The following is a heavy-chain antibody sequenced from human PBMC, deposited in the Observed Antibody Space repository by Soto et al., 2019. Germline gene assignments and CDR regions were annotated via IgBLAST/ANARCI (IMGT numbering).Heavy chain of an antibody. CDR2: INAGNGNT. V-gene: IGHV1-3*01. J-gene: IGHJ5*02. D-gene: IGHD6-13*01. CDR1: GYTFTSYA. CDR3: ARDQGIAAALTDP. Sequence: QVQLVQSGAEVKKPGASVKVSCKASGYTFTSYAIHWVRQAPGQRLEWMGWINAGNGNTKYSQKFQGRVTITRDTSASTASMELSSLRSEDTAVYYCARDQGIAAALTDPWGQGTLITVSS.